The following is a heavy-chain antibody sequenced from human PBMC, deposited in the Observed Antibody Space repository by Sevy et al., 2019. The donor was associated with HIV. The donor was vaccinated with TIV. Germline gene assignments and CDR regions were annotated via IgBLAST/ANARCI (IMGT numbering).Heavy chain of an antibody. D-gene: IGHD6-19*01. CDR2: IYHSGST. CDR1: GYSISSGYY. J-gene: IGHJ4*02. Sequence: SETLSLTCTVSGYSISSGYYWGWIRQPPGKGLEWIGSIYHSGSTYYNPSLKSRVTISVDTSKNQFSLKLSSVTAADTAVYYCARDKNSSGWYGGLDYWDQGTLVTVSS. V-gene: IGHV4-38-2*02. CDR3: ARDKNSSGWYGGLDY.